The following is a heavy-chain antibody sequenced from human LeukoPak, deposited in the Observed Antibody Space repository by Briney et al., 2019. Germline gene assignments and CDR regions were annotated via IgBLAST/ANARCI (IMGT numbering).Heavy chain of an antibody. V-gene: IGHV3-48*01. CDR2: ISSSSSTI. CDR1: GFTFSSYS. D-gene: IGHD1-26*01. Sequence: PGGSLRLSCAASGFTFSSYSMNWVRPAPGKGREWVSYISSSSSTIYYADSVKGRFTISRDNATNSMYLQMNSLRAEDSTVYYCARDRLSGSYIDYWGQGTLVTVSS. J-gene: IGHJ4*02. CDR3: ARDRLSGSYIDY.